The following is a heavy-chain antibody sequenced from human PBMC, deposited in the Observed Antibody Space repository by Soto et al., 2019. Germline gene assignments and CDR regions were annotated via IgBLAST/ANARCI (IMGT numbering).Heavy chain of an antibody. D-gene: IGHD3-10*01. V-gene: IGHV3-23*01. CDR2: ISGSGSLT. CDR1: GFSFRSYA. CDR3: AKDIRGLRGAYCFDY. J-gene: IGHJ4*02. Sequence: EVQLLESGGGLVQPGGSLRLSCAASGFSFRSYAMSWVRQAPGKGLEWVSAISGSGSLTYYPDSVKGRFTISRDNSKNTLYLQMNSPRAEDTAVYYCAKDIRGLRGAYCFDYWGQGTLVTVSS.